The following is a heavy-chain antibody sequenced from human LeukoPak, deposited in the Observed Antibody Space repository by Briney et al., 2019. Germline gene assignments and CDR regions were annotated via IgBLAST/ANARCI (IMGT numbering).Heavy chain of an antibody. V-gene: IGHV3-23*01. CDR2: ISGSGGST. CDR1: GFTFSSYG. CDR3: AKLYYGSAFDI. D-gene: IGHD3-10*01. Sequence: GGSLRLSCAASGFTFSSYGMSWVRQAPGKGLEWVSAISGSGGSTYYADSVKGRFTVSRDNSKNTLYVQMNSLRAEDTAVYYCAKLYYGSAFDIWGQGTVVTVSS. J-gene: IGHJ3*02.